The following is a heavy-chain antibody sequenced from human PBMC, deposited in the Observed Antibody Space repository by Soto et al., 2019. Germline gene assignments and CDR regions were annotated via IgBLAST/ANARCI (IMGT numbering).Heavy chain of an antibody. V-gene: IGHV3-23*01. CDR2: LTSCDTP. D-gene: IGHD6-19*01. CDR3: ARTDKFNSQTPGWANRFDY. CDR1: GFTFRNYA. J-gene: IGHJ4*02. Sequence: EVQLLESGGGFVQPGGSLSPFCEPSGFTFRNYAITWVRQVPGKGLEWVSTLTSCDTPHYVDTVKGRFTISRDNSKSTLYLLMNSLRAEDTATYYCARTDKFNSQTPGWANRFDYWGQGTLVTVSS.